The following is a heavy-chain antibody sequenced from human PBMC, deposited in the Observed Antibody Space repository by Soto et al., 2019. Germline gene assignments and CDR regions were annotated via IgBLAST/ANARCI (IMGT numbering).Heavy chain of an antibody. CDR1: GGTFSSYA. CDR3: ARVTTPPNYYYYGMDV. J-gene: IGHJ6*02. D-gene: IGHD3-22*01. V-gene: IGHV1-69*13. CDR2: IIPIFGTA. Sequence: SVKVSCKASGGTFSSYAISWVRQAPGQGLEWMGGIIPIFGTANYAQKFQGRVTITADESTSTAYMELSSLRSEDTAVYYCARVTTPPNYYYYGMDVWGQGTTVTVSS.